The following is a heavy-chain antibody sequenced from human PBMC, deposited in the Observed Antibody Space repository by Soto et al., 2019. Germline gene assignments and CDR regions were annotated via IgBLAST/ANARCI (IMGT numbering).Heavy chain of an antibody. Sequence: QVQLVQSGAEVMQPGSSVKVSCKPSGGTLTNFINYPINWVRQSPGQGLEWMGGIVPNIGTVNYAQTFQGRVTMTADKSTGTVYMELSSLRSDDSALYYCARRNTAGFLRYFDNWGQGTLVTVSS. CDR2: IVPNIGTV. V-gene: IGHV1-69*06. D-gene: IGHD6-19*01. J-gene: IGHJ4*02. CDR1: GGTLTNFINYP. CDR3: ARRNTAGFLRYFDN.